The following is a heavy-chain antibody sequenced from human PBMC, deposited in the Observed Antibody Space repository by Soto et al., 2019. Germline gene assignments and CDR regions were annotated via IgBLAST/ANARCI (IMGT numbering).Heavy chain of an antibody. D-gene: IGHD2-8*01. V-gene: IGHV3-66*01. J-gene: IGHJ6*02. CDR1: GFTVSSNY. CDR3: ARDRVLMVDALSYYYGMDV. Sequence: GGSLRLSCAASGFTVSSNYMSWVRQAPGKGLEWVSVIYSGGSTYYADSVKGRFTISRDNSKNTLYLQMNSLRAEDTAVYYCARDRVLMVDALSYYYGMDVWGQGTTVTVSS. CDR2: IYSGGST.